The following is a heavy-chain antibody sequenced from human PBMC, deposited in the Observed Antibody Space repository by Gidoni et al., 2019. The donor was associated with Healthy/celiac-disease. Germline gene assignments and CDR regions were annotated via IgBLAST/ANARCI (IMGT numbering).Heavy chain of an antibody. V-gene: IGHV3-23*01. CDR2: ISGGCVST. Sequence: LLKSGGVFVTPGGSLTLPCAASGFTFISYAMTVVRQAPGKGLEWVSSISGGCVSTYYADSLKGRFTISRDNSNNTLYLQINSLRADDTAMYFCASPPSGTYSSGFWGQGTMVTVSS. D-gene: IGHD1-26*01. J-gene: IGHJ4*02. CDR1: GFTFISYA. CDR3: ASPPSGTYSSGF.